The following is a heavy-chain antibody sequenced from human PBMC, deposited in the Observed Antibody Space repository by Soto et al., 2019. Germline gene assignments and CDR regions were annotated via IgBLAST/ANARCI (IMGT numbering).Heavy chain of an antibody. Sequence: SETLSLTCTVSGGSISSGGYYWSWIRQHPGKGLEWIGYIYYSGSTYYNPSLKSRVTISVDTSKNQFSLKLSSVTAADTAVYYCARDGRDYDFWSGYHYGMDFWGQGTTVTVS. CDR1: GGSISSGGYY. D-gene: IGHD3-3*01. CDR2: IYYSGST. V-gene: IGHV4-31*03. J-gene: IGHJ6*02. CDR3: ARDGRDYDFWSGYHYGMDF.